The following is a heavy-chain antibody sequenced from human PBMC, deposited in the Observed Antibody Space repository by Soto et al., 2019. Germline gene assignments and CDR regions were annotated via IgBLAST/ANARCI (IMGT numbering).Heavy chain of an antibody. J-gene: IGHJ6*02. D-gene: IGHD2-2*01. V-gene: IGHV1-2*04. CDR1: GYTFTGYY. CDR3: ARGPVVVPADKYYDYDYGMDV. CDR2: LNPNSGGT. Sequence: ASVKVSCKASGYTFTGYYMHWVRPAPGQGLEWMGCLNPNSGGTNYAQKFQGWVTMTRDTSISTAYMALSRLRSDDTAVYYCARGPVVVPADKYYDYDYGMDVWGQGTTVTVSS.